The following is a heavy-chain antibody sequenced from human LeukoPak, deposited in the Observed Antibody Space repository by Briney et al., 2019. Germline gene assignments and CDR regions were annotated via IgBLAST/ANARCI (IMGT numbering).Heavy chain of an antibody. J-gene: IGHJ4*02. V-gene: IGHV3-30*04. CDR1: GFTFSTYA. D-gene: IGHD6-19*01. CDR3: ARAPGRDSSGWYGY. Sequence: GRSLRLSCAASGFTFSTYAMHWVRQAPGKGLEWVAVISYDGSNKYHADSVKGRFTISRDNSKNTLYLQMNSLRAEDTAVYYCARAPGRDSSGWYGYWGQGTLVTVSS. CDR2: ISYDGSNK.